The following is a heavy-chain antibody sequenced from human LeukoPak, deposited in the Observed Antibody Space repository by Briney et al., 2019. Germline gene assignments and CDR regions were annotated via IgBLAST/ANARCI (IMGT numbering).Heavy chain of an antibody. J-gene: IGHJ5*02. CDR1: GFRKSSKA. CDR3: AKDGSEVLLWFGELSNWFDP. Sequence: GDSLRLFCEASGFRKSSKAMSRARQAKGKGQEWVAAISGSGGSTYYADPVKGRFTISKDHSKNTLYLQMNSLRAEDTAVYYCAKDGSEVLLWFGELSNWFDPWGQGTLVTVSS. CDR2: ISGSGGST. D-gene: IGHD3-10*01. V-gene: IGHV3-23*01.